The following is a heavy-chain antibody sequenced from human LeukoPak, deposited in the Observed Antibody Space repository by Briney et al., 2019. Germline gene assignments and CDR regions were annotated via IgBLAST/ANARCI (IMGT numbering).Heavy chain of an antibody. CDR2: IYNSGST. Sequence: SETLSLTCTVSGRSIGSYYWSWTRQPPGKGLGWIGYIYNSGSTNYSPSLKSRVTISVDTPKNQFSLKLSSVTAADTAVYYCARPSRDGYRYTFDYWGQGILVTVSS. D-gene: IGHD5-24*01. V-gene: IGHV4-59*01. J-gene: IGHJ4*02. CDR3: ARPSRDGYRYTFDY. CDR1: GRSIGSYY.